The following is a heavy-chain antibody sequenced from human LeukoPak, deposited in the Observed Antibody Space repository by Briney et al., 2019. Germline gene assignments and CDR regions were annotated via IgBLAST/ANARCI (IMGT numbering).Heavy chain of an antibody. V-gene: IGHV3-30*04. D-gene: IGHD6-19*01. CDR2: ISYDGGNI. CDR1: GFTFDNYA. CDR3: ARDTPLGSGWSQNYFDY. J-gene: IGHJ4*02. Sequence: GRSLRLSCAPSGFTFDNYAMHWVRQAPGKGLEWVALISYDGGNIYYADSVQGRFTISRDNSKNTLYLQMNSLRPEDTAVYYCARDTPLGSGWSQNYFDYWGQGTLVTVSS.